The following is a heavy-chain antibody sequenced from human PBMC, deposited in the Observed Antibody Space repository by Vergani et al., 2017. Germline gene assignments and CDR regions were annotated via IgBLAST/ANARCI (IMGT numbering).Heavy chain of an antibody. D-gene: IGHD6-13*01. CDR3: AKEEWGIAAAGATPGFYMDV. CDR2: ISYDGSNK. Sequence: QVQLVESGGGVVQPGRSLRLSCAASGFTFSSYGMHWVRQAPGKGLEWVAVISYDGSNKYYADSVKGRFTICRDNSKNTLYLQMNSLSAEDTAVYYWAKEEWGIAAAGATPGFYMDVWGKGTTVTVSS. CDR1: GFTFSSYG. J-gene: IGHJ6*03. V-gene: IGHV3-30*18.